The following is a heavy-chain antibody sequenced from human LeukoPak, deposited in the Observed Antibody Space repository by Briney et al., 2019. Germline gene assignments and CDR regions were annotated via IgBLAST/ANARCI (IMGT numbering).Heavy chain of an antibody. D-gene: IGHD3-16*01. CDR1: GFTFSAYT. V-gene: IGHV3-21*01. J-gene: IGHJ5*02. CDR3: VLEGGRRGASRFDCFDP. CDR2: VSSNSAYI. Sequence: PGGSLRLSCAASGFTFSAYTMNWVRQAPGKGLEWVSAVSSNSAYIYYADSLRGRFTISRDNAESSLYLEINGLRADDRGVYYCVLEGGRRGASRFDCFDPWGRGTLVTVSS.